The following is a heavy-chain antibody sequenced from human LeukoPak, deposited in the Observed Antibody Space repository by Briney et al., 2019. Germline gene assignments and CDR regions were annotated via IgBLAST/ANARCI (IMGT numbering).Heavy chain of an antibody. CDR3: AREESGSYSNWFDP. CDR2: ISAYNGNT. Sequence: VASVTVSFTASGYTFTIYGISWVRQAPGQGLEWMGWISAYNGNTNYAQKLQGRVTMTTDTSTSTAYMELRSLRSDDTAVYYCAREESGSYSNWFDPWGQGTLVTVSS. J-gene: IGHJ5*02. V-gene: IGHV1-18*01. CDR1: GYTFTIYG. D-gene: IGHD1-26*01.